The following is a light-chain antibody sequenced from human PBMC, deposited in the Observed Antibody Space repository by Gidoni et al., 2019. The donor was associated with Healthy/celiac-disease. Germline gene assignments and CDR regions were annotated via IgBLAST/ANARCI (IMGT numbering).Light chain of an antibody. CDR2: GAS. V-gene: IGKV3-15*01. CDR1: QSVSRN. Sequence: EIVMTQSPATLSVSPGERATLSCRASQSVSRNLAWYQQKPGQAPRLLIYGASTRATGIPARFSGSGSGTEFTLTISSLQSEDFAVYYCQRYNDWPLTFXGXTRVEFK. CDR3: QRYNDWPLT. J-gene: IGKJ4*01.